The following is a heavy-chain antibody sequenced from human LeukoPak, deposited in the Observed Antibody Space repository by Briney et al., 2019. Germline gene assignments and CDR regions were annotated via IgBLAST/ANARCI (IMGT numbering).Heavy chain of an antibody. CDR1: GGTFSSDA. CDR3: ARDFAVAAAFDI. D-gene: IGHD2-21*01. CDR2: IIPILGVT. V-gene: IGHV1-69*04. Sequence: ASVKVSCKTSGGTFSSDAINWVRQAPGQGLEWMGRIIPILGVTNYAQKYQDRVTITADRSTTTAYMELNNLRSEDTAVYYCARDFAVAAAFDIWGQGTMVTVSS. J-gene: IGHJ3*02.